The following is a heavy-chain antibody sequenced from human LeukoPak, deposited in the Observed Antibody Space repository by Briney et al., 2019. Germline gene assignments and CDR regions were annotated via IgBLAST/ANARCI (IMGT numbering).Heavy chain of an antibody. CDR1: GGSFSGYY. CDR2: INHSGST. V-gene: IGHV4-34*01. CDR3: AIGEYYDSRGYYPEYFQH. D-gene: IGHD3-22*01. Sequence: PSETLSLTCAVYGGSFSGYYWSWIRQPPGKGLEWIGEINHSGSTNYNPSLKSRVTISVDTSKNQFSLKLSSVTAADTAVYYCAIGEYYDSRGYYPEYFQHWGQGTLVTVSS. J-gene: IGHJ1*01.